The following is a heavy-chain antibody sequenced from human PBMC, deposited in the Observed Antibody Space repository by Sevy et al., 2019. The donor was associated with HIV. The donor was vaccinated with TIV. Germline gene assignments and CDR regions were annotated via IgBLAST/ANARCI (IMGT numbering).Heavy chain of an antibody. Sequence: SETLSLTCAVYGGSFSGYYWSWIRQPPGKGLEWIGEINHSGSTTYNPSLKSRITISVDTSKNQFSLKLSSVTAADTAVYYCARGHEEGDNISSSPPSRSFVPFDYWGQGTLVTVSS. CDR3: ARGHEEGDNISSSPPSRSFVPFDY. J-gene: IGHJ4*02. V-gene: IGHV4-34*01. D-gene: IGHD6-6*01. CDR2: INHSGST. CDR1: GGSFSGYY.